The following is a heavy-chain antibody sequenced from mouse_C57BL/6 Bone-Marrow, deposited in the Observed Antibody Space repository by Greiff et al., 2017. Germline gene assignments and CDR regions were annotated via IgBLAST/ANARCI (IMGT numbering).Heavy chain of an antibody. J-gene: IGHJ2*01. CDR3: ARWGWLLEGFDY. V-gene: IGHV1-63*01. CDR2: IYPGGGYT. Sequence: VQLQESGAELVRPGTSVKMSCKASGYTFTNYWIGWARQRPGHGLEWIGDIYPGGGYTNYNEKFKGKATLTAAKSSSTAYMQFSSLTSEDSAIYYCARWGWLLEGFDYWGQGTTLTVSS. CDR1: GYTFTNYW. D-gene: IGHD2-3*01.